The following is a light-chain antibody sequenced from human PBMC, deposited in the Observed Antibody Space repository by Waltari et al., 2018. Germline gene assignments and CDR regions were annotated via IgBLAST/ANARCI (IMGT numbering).Light chain of an antibody. CDR1: SSDVGSYNY. V-gene: IGLV2-14*01. CDR3: TSYTSSNTYV. CDR2: DVS. Sequence: QSALTQPASVSGSRGQSITISCTRTSSDVGSYNYVSWYQQHPGKAPKLMIYDVSKRPSGVSNRFSGSKSGNTASLTISGLQAEDEADYYCTSYTSSNTYVFGTGTKVTVL. J-gene: IGLJ1*01.